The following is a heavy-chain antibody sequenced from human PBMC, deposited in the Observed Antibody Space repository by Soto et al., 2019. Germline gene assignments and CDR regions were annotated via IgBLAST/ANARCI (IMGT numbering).Heavy chain of an antibody. CDR3: AKDIVRYTYGACDY. Sequence: QVQPVESGGAVVQPGKSLRLSCAASGFTFNTYGMYWVRQAPGKGLEWVAAISYDGSNKYHADSVKGRFTISRDNSKNTLYLQMNSLRVEDTAVYYCAKDIVRYTYGACDYWGQGALVTVSS. D-gene: IGHD5-18*01. CDR2: ISYDGSNK. J-gene: IGHJ4*02. V-gene: IGHV3-30*18. CDR1: GFTFNTYG.